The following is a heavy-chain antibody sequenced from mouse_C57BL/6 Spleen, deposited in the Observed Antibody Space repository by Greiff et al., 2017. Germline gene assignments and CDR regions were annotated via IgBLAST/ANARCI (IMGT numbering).Heavy chain of an antibody. D-gene: IGHD2-2*01. CDR1: GYTFTSYW. CDR2: IDPSDSET. J-gene: IGHJ1*03. V-gene: IGHV1-52*01. Sequence: VQLQQPGAELVRPGSSVKLSCKASGYTFTSYWMHWVKQRPIQGLEWIGNIDPSDSETHYNQKFKDKATLTVDKSSSTAYMQLSSLTSEDSAVYYYARSGGYPSYFDVWGTGTTVTVSS. CDR3: ARSGGYPSYFDV.